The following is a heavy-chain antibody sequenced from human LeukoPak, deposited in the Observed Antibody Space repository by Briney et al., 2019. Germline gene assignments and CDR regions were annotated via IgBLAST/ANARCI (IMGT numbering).Heavy chain of an antibody. D-gene: IGHD2-15*01. CDR1: GYTFTGYY. V-gene: IGHV1-2*02. CDR3: ARELNPDIVAYGIDP. J-gene: IGHJ5*02. CDR2: INPNSGGT. Sequence: GASVKVSCKASGYTFTGYYVHWVRQAPGQGLEWMGWINPNSGGTNYAQKFQGRVTMTRDTSISTAYMELSRLRSDDTAVYYCARELNPDIVAYGIDPWGQGTLVTVSS.